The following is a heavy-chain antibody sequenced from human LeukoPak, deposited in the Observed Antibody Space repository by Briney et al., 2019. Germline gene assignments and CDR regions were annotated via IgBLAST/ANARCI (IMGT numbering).Heavy chain of an antibody. V-gene: IGHV3-53*04. J-gene: IGHJ4*02. D-gene: IGHD3-22*01. CDR1: RFTVSSNY. CDR3: ARGDYYDSSGYYGY. CDR2: IYSGGST. Sequence: GGSLTLSCPASRFTVSSNYMSWVRPAPGRGLEWVAVIYSGGSTYYAERVKGGFTISRHNSQDTLYLQMNSLRAENTAVYYCARGDYYDSSGYYGYWGQGTLVTVSS.